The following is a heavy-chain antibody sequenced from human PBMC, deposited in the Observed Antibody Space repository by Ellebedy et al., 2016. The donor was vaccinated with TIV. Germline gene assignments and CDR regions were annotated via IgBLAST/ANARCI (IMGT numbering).Heavy chain of an antibody. CDR2: ISYDGNRN. CDR3: ARAFGSGTSEYYYGMDV. D-gene: IGHD3-10*01. Sequence: GESLKISCAASGFTFINSAMHWVRQAPGKGLEWVAVISYDGNRNYYGDSVKGRFTISRDNSKDTLYLQLNTLTPEDTAVYYCARAFGSGTSEYYYGMDVWGQGTTVTVSS. V-gene: IGHV3-30-3*01. J-gene: IGHJ6*02. CDR1: GFTFINSA.